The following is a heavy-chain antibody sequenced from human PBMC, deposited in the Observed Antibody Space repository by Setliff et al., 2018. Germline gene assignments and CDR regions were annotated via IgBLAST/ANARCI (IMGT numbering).Heavy chain of an antibody. V-gene: IGHV4-39*07. D-gene: IGHD2-2*01. CDR1: GDPMSSRRYY. Sequence: SETLSLTCTVSGDPMSSRRYYWAWIRQPAGKGLEWIANIYYSGTTHYSPSFQSRVTMSVDTSKNQFSLNLSSVTAADTALYYCARTSTGRYFDLWGRGTLVTVSS. CDR3: ARTSTGRYFDL. CDR2: IYYSGTT. J-gene: IGHJ2*01.